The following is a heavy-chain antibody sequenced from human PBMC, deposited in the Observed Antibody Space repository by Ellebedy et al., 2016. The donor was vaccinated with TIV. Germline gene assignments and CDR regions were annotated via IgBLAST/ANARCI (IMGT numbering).Heavy chain of an antibody. V-gene: IGHV3-7*01. CDR3: ARGYASPNY. Sequence: GEFLKISCAASGFTFSRYWMSWVRQAPGKGLEWVANIKQDGSEKYYVDSVKGRFTISRDNAKNSLYLQMNSLRAEDTAVYYCARGYASPNYWGQGTLVTVSS. D-gene: IGHD2-8*01. CDR2: IKQDGSEK. J-gene: IGHJ4*02. CDR1: GFTFSRYW.